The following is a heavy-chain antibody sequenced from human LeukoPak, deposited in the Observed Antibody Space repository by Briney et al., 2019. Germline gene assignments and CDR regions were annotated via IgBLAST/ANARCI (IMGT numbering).Heavy chain of an antibody. CDR3: ARHSPEMGLYHPDVFDI. CDR1: GGSLSSSSYY. D-gene: IGHD2-2*01. CDR2: IYYTENT. Sequence: PSETLSLTCTVSGGSLSSSSYYWGWIRQPPGKGLEWLGSIYYTENTYYKPSLKSRVTISVNPSKNQFSLKLSSVTAADTAVYYCARHSPEMGLYHPDVFDIWGQGTMVTVSS. V-gene: IGHV4-39*01. J-gene: IGHJ3*02.